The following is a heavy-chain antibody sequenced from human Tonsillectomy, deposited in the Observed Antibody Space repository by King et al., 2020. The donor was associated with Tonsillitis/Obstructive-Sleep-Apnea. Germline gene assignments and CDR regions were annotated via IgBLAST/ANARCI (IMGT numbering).Heavy chain of an antibody. CDR1: GFTFSSYN. J-gene: IGHJ4*02. Sequence: VQLVESGGGLVKPGGSLRLSCAASGFTFSSYNMNWVRQAPGKGLEWVSSISSSSSYIYYADSVKGRFTISRDNAKNSLYLQMNSLRAEDTAVYYCARGYYDILTGYYLIDYWDQGTLVTVSS. V-gene: IGHV3-21*01. D-gene: IGHD3-9*01. CDR3: ARGYYDILTGYYLIDY. CDR2: ISSSSSYI.